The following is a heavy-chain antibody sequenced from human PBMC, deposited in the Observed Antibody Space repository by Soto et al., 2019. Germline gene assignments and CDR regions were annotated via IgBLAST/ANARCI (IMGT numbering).Heavy chain of an antibody. CDR2: ITYDGSNK. J-gene: IGHJ6*02. CDR1: GFTFSSYA. D-gene: IGHD1-1*01. V-gene: IGHV3-30-3*01. CDR3: ARDRLTYNSNHFPYYYSGMDV. Sequence: QVQLVESGGGVVQPGRSLRLSCAASGFTFSSYAMHWVRQAPGKGLEWVAVITYDGSNKYYADSVKGPFTISRDNSKNTLYLQMNTLRAQDPALYYCARDRLTYNSNHFPYYYSGMDVWGPGTTVTVSS.